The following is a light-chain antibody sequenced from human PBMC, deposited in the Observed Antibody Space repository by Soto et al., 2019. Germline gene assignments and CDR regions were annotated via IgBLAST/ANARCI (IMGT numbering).Light chain of an antibody. CDR2: EVS. V-gene: IGLV2-14*01. Sequence: QSALTQPASVSGSPGQSITISCTGTSSDVGDFDCVSWYQQHPGKAPKLMIYEVSDRPSGVSNRFSGSKSGNTASLTVSGLQAEDEADYYCSSYAGSSNVFGTGTKLTVL. CDR1: SSDVGDFDC. J-gene: IGLJ1*01. CDR3: SSYAGSSNV.